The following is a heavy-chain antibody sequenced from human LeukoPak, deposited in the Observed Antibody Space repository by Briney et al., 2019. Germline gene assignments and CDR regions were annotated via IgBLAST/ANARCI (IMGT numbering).Heavy chain of an antibody. CDR3: AKSSRGSGSPLDY. D-gene: IGHD3-10*01. Sequence: GGSLRLSCAASGFTFSRYDMSWVRQAPGKGLEWVSAISGSGGTTHYADSVKGRFTISRDNSKNTLYLQVNGLRAEDTAVYYCAKSSRGSGSPLDYWGQGTLVTVSS. CDR2: ISGSGGTT. CDR1: GFTFSRYD. V-gene: IGHV3-23*01. J-gene: IGHJ4*02.